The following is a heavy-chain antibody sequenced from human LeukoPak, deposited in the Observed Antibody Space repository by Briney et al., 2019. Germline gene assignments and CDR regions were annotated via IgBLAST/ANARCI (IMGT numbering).Heavy chain of an antibody. CDR1: GGSISSYY. CDR2: TYYSGTT. Sequence: SETLSLTCTVPGGSISSYYWSWIRQPPGKGLDWIGHTYYSGTTNYNPSLKSRVTISLDTSKKQLSLKLSSVTAADTAVYYCARVSCTSTSCPGWIDPWGQGTLVTVSS. V-gene: IGHV4-59*01. J-gene: IGHJ5*02. D-gene: IGHD2-2*01. CDR3: ARVSCTSTSCPGWIDP.